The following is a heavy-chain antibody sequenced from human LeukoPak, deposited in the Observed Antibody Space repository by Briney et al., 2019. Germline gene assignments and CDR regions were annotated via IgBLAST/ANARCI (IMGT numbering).Heavy chain of an antibody. CDR1: GFTVSSNS. CDR3: ARRAGAYSHPYDY. Sequence: GGSLRLSCTVPGFTVSSNSMRWVRQAPGKGLEWVSFIYSDNTHYSDSVKGRFTISRDNSKNTLYLKMNSLRAEDTAVYYCARRAGAYSHPYDYWGQGALVTVSS. D-gene: IGHD4/OR15-4a*01. J-gene: IGHJ4*02. CDR2: IYSDNT. V-gene: IGHV3-53*01.